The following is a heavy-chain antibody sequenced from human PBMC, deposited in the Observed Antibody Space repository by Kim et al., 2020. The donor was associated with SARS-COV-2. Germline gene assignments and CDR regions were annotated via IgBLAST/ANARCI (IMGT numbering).Heavy chain of an antibody. J-gene: IGHJ6*02. CDR3: ARAENLEYI. V-gene: IGHV3-21*01. Sequence: GGSLRLSCAASGFTFSSYSMNWVRQAPGKGLEWVSYISSSSYIYYADSVKGRFTITRDNDKNSLYLQMNSLRAEDTAVYYCARAENLEYIWAQGTTVTVSS. CDR2: ISSSSYI. D-gene: IGHD1-1*01. CDR1: GFTFSSYS.